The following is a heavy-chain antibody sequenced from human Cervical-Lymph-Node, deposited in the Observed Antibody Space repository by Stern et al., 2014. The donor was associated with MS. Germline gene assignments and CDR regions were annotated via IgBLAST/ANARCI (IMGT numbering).Heavy chain of an antibody. Sequence: QDQLVQSGAEVKKPGASVNVSCRASGYAFTSYYIHWVRQAPGQGLEWMGIINPSGGSTHYAQKFQGRDTMTRGTSTSTVYMELSTLKSEDTAIYYCARELGTAPSLRYWGQGTLVTVSS. CDR2: INPSGGST. J-gene: IGHJ4*02. CDR3: ARELGTAPSLRY. CDR1: GYAFTSYY. V-gene: IGHV1-46*01. D-gene: IGHD1-7*01.